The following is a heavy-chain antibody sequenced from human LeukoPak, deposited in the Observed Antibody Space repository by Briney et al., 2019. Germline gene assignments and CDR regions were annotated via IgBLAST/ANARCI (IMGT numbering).Heavy chain of an antibody. Sequence: SETLSLTCTVSGGSISSYYWSWIRQPPGKGLEWIGYIYYSGSTNYNPSLKSRVTISVDTSKNQFSLKLSSVTAADTAVYYCARGPYGDYGFAWFDPWGQGTLVTVSS. CDR2: IYYSGST. V-gene: IGHV4-59*01. CDR1: GGSISSYY. CDR3: ARGPYGDYGFAWFDP. D-gene: IGHD4-17*01. J-gene: IGHJ5*02.